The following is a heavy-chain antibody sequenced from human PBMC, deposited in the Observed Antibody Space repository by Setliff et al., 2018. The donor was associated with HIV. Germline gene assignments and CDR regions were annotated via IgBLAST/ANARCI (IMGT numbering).Heavy chain of an antibody. CDR2: MNPNTGNT. D-gene: IGHD3-10*01. J-gene: IGHJ6*02. CDR1: GYTFTGSY. Sequence: GAAVKVSCKASGYTFTGSYVHWVRQAPGQGLEWMGWMNPNTGNTHYAPKFQGRVTMTRDTSISTAYMELTSLRLDDSAIYSCARGRDYHVSGSYRAKDVWCQGTTVTVSS. CDR3: ARGRDYHVSGSYRAKDV. V-gene: IGHV1-2*02.